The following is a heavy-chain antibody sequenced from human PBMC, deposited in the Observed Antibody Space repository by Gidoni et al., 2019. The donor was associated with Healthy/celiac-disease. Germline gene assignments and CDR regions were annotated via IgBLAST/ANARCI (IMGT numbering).Heavy chain of an antibody. CDR3: AKDITMIVVVITNAFDI. D-gene: IGHD3-22*01. J-gene: IGHJ3*02. CDR1: GFTFSSYA. V-gene: IGHV3-23*01. CDR2: ISGSGGST. Sequence: EVQLLESGGGLVQPGGSLRLSCAASGFTFSSYAMSWVRQAPGKGLEWVSAISGSGGSTYYADSVKGRFIISRDNSKNTLYLQMNSLRAEDTAVYYCAKDITMIVVVITNAFDIWGQGTMVTVSS.